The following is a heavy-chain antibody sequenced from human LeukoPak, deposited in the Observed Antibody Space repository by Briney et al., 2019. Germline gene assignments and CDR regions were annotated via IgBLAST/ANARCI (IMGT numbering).Heavy chain of an antibody. CDR3: ARVGNGGSSEWGGSYYFDY. CDR1: GYTFTGYF. CDR2: INPNSGGT. J-gene: IGHJ4*02. V-gene: IGHV1-2*02. Sequence: ASVKVSCKASGYTFTGYFMHWVRQAPGQGLEWMGWINPNSGGTNYAQKFQGRVTMTRDTSISTAYMELSRLRSDDTAVYYCARVGNGGSSEWGGSYYFDYWGQGTLVTVSS. D-gene: IGHD4-23*01.